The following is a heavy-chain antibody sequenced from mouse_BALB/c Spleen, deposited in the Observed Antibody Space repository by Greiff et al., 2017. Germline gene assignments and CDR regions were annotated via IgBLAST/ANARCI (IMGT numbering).Heavy chain of an antibody. CDR3: MRVSYWYFDV. CDR1: GYSFTSYW. CDR2: IYPGNSDT. J-gene: IGHJ1*01. V-gene: IGHV1-5*01. Sequence: VQLQQSGTVLARPGASVKMSCKASGYSFTSYWMHWVKQRPGQGLEWIGAIYPGNSDTSYNQKFKGKAKLTAVTSASTAYMELSTLTNEDSAVYYCMRVSYWYFDVWGAGTTVTVSS.